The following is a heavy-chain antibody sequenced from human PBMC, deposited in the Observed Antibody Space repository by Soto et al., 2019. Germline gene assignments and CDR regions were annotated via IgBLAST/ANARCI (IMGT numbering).Heavy chain of an antibody. CDR2: IWYDGSLK. D-gene: IGHD4-4*01. V-gene: IGHV3-33*01. CDR1: GFTFSRCG. Sequence: QVQLIESGGGVVQPGGSLRLSCATSGFTFSRCGMHWVRQAPGKGLEWLALIWYDGSLKYYAASVKGRSTVSRDNSKNTLFLVMHSLRAEDTAVYYCARAEAFQRLTPSNWGQGTLVSVSS. J-gene: IGHJ4*02. CDR3: ARAEAFQRLTPSN.